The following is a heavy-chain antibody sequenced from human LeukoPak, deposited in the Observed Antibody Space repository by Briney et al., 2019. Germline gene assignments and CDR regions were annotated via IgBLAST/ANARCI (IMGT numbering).Heavy chain of an antibody. CDR2: IYYNGNT. J-gene: IGHJ3*02. CDR3: ARYCSTASCSSAFDI. V-gene: IGHV4-59*01. CDR1: GGSISNYY. D-gene: IGHD2-2*01. Sequence: PSETLSLTCTVSGGSISNYYWSWIRQPPGKGLEWIGYIYYNGNTNYNPPLKSRVTISVDTFKNQFSLKLSSVTAADTAVYYCARYCSTASCSSAFDIWGQGTMVTVPS.